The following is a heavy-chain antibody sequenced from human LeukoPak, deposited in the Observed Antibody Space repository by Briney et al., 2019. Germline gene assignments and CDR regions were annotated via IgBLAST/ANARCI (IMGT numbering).Heavy chain of an antibody. CDR2: ISSSSSYI. Sequence: GGSLRLSCAASGFTFSSYSMNWVRQAPGKGLEWVSSISSSSSYIYYADSVKGRFTISRDNAKNSLYLQMNSLRAEDTAVYYCASLGSSSRDYWGQGTLVTVSS. J-gene: IGHJ4*02. CDR1: GFTFSSYS. V-gene: IGHV3-21*01. D-gene: IGHD6-6*01. CDR3: ASLGSSSRDY.